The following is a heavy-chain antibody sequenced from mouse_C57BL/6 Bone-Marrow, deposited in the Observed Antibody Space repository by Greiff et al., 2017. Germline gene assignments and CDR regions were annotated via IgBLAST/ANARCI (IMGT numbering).Heavy chain of an antibody. V-gene: IGHV5-12*01. CDR1: GFTFSDYY. CDR2: ISNGGGST. Sequence: EVKLVESGGGLVQPGGSLKLSCAASGFTFSDYYMYWVRQTPEKRLEWVAYISNGGGSTYYPDTVKGRFTISRDNAKNTLYLQMSRLKSEDTAMYYCARAYYGSSYDFDYWGQGTTLTVSS. D-gene: IGHD1-1*01. J-gene: IGHJ2*01. CDR3: ARAYYGSSYDFDY.